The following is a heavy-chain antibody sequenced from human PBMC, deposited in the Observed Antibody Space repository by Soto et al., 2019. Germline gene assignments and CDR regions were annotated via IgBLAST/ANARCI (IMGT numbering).Heavy chain of an antibody. V-gene: IGHV3-30*18. CDR2: ISYDGSNK. Sequence: QAGGSLRLSCAASGFTFSSYGMHWVRQAPGKGLEWVAVISYDGSNKYYADSVKGRFTISRDNSKNTLYLQMNSLRAEDTAVYYCANSRSSSGGYDYGRDVWGQGTTVTVSS. CDR3: ANSRSSSGGYDYGRDV. J-gene: IGHJ6*02. D-gene: IGHD6-19*01. CDR1: GFTFSSYG.